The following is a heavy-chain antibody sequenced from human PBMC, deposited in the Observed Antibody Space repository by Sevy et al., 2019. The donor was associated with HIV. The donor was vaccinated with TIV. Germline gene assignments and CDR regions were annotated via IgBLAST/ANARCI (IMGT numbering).Heavy chain of an antibody. Sequence: GGSLRLSCAASGFTFSSYAMSWVRQAPGKGLEWVSAISGSGGSTYYADSVKGRFTISRDNSKNTLYLQMNSLRAEDTAVYYCARSKDYSNFLYYYYGMDVWGQGTTVTVSS. J-gene: IGHJ6*02. CDR1: GFTFSSYA. CDR3: ARSKDYSNFLYYYYGMDV. D-gene: IGHD4-4*01. V-gene: IGHV3-23*01. CDR2: ISGSGGST.